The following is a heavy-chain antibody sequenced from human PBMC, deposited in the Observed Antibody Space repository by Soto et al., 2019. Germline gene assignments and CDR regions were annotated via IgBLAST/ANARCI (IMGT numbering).Heavy chain of an antibody. CDR3: AAGGGLPRYY. J-gene: IGHJ4*02. V-gene: IGHV4-30-2*01. Sequence: QLQLQESGSGLVKPSQTLSLTCAVSGGSISSGGYSWSWIRQPPGKGLEWIGYIYHSGSTYYNPSLKRRDTISVDSSKNQFSLKLSSVTAADTAVYYCAAGGGLPRYYWGQGTLVTVSS. CDR1: GGSISSGGYS. CDR2: IYHSGST. D-gene: IGHD5-12*01.